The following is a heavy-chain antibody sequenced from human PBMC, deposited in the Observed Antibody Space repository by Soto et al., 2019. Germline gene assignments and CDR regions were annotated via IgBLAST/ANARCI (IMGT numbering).Heavy chain of an antibody. CDR1: GYSYTTFG. CDR3: VRDRLTVTGTKCFDY. D-gene: IGHD4-17*01. Sequence: QVQLVQSGAEVKKPGASVKVSCKPSGYSYTTFGISWVRQAPGQGLEWMGWMNSNSGKTDYAQKFQGRVTMTTDTFTRTAYMELRSLTSEDTAGYFCVRDRLTVTGTKCFDYWGQGTLVTVSS. CDR2: MNSNSGKT. J-gene: IGHJ4*02. V-gene: IGHV1-18*01.